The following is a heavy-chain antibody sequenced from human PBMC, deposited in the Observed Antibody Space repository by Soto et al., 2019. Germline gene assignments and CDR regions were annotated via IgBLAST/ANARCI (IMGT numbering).Heavy chain of an antibody. CDR3: VRDWSTFWGMDV. J-gene: IGHJ6*02. CDR2: IKQDGSEK. Sequence: GGSLRLSCAASGCTFSTYWMNWVRQAPGKGLEWVANIKQDGSEKYYVDSVKGRFAISRDNAKDSLFLQMNNLRAEDTAVYYCVRDWSTFWGMDVWGQGTTVTVSS. CDR1: GCTFSTYW. V-gene: IGHV3-7*01.